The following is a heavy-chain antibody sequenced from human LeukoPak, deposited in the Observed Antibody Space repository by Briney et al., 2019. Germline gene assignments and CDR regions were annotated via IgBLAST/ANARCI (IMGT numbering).Heavy chain of an antibody. J-gene: IGHJ4*02. V-gene: IGHV3-21*01. CDR1: EFTFSSYN. CDR2: ISSSSSYI. Sequence: GGSLRLSCVASEFTFSSYNMNWVRQAPGKGLEWVSSISSSSSYIYYADSVKGRFTISRDNAKNSLYLQMNNLRPGDTAVYYCAREIFWSGYFSNLHFDYWGQGTLVTVSS. CDR3: AREIFWSGYFSNLHFDY. D-gene: IGHD3-3*01.